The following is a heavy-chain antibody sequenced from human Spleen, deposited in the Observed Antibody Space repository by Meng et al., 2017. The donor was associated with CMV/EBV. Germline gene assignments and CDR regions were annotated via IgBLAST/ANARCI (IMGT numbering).Heavy chain of an antibody. D-gene: IGHD5-18*01. CDR1: FTSYH. V-gene: IGHV1-46*01. Sequence: FTSYHMHWVRQVPGQGLEWMGIINPSGGSTTYAQRFQGRVTMTSDTSTSTVYMELSSLRSEDTAVYYCARGTGWIQQWPHSYYFDYWGQGTLVTVSS. CDR3: ARGTGWIQQWPHSYYFDY. J-gene: IGHJ4*02. CDR2: INPSGGST.